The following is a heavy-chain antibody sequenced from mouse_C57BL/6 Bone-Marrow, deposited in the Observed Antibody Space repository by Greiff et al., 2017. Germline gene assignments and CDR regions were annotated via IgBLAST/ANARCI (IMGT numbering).Heavy chain of an antibody. CDR2: IRSKSNNYAT. CDR1: GFSFNTYA. D-gene: IGHD1-1*01. Sequence: EVTLMASGGGLVQPKGSLKLSCAASGFSFNTYAMNWVRQAPGKGLEWVARIRSKSNNYATYYADSVKDRFTISRDDSESMLYLQMNNLKTEDTAMYYCVRPSVVAHWYFDVWGTGTTVTVSS. CDR3: VRPSVVAHWYFDV. J-gene: IGHJ1*03. V-gene: IGHV10-1*01.